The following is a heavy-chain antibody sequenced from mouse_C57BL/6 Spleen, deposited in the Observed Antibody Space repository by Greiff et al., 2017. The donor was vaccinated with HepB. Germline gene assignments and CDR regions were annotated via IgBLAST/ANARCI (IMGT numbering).Heavy chain of an antibody. J-gene: IGHJ2*01. D-gene: IGHD1-1*01. V-gene: IGHV1-64*01. CDR1: GYTFTSYW. CDR2: IHPNSGST. Sequence: QVQLQQPGAELVKPGASVKLSCKASGYTFTSYWMHWVKQRPGQGLEWIGMIHPNSGSTNYNEKFKSKATLTVDKSSSTAYMQLSSLTSDDSAVYYCAKLSYYYGSSYEGKLDYWGQGTTLTVSS. CDR3: AKLSYYYGSSYEGKLDY.